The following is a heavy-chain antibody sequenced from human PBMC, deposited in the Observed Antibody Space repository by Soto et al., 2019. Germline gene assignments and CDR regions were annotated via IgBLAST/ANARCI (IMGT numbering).Heavy chain of an antibody. J-gene: IGHJ5*02. CDR3: AGGNSSRWYWFYP. D-gene: IGHD6-13*01. V-gene: IGHV4-31*03. CDR2: IYYNGNT. CDR1: GGSISSTNYY. Sequence: QVQLQESGPGLVKPSQTLSLTCTVSGGSISSTNYYWSWIRRHPGKGLEWIGYIYYNGNTYYNPSLKARVTISVDTSMNQFSLKLSSVTAADTAGYYCAGGNSSRWYWFYPWGQGTLVTVSS.